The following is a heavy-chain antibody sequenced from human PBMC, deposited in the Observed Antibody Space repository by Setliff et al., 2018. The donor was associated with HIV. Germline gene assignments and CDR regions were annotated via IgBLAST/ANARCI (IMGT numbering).Heavy chain of an antibody. CDR2: IYHSGST. J-gene: IGHJ4*02. Sequence: SETLSLTCAVYGGSFSGYYWGWIRQPPGKGLEWIGSIYHSGSTYYNPSLKSRVTISVDTSKNQFSLKLSSVTAADTAVYYCAREVDYYDSSRYLLLYYFDSWGQGTLVTVSS. D-gene: IGHD3-22*01. CDR3: AREVDYYDSSRYLLLYYFDS. V-gene: IGHV4-38-2*02. CDR1: GGSFSGYY.